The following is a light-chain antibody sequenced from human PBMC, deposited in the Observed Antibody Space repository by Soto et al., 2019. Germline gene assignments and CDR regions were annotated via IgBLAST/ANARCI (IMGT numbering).Light chain of an antibody. CDR1: QGISSY. V-gene: IGKV1-9*01. Sequence: IQLTQSPSSLSASVGDRVTITCRASQGISSYLAWYQQKPGKAPKLLIYGASTLRRGVPSRFSGSGSGTDFTLTISSLQPEDFATYYCQQLNSYLSLTFGGGTKVEIK. J-gene: IGKJ4*01. CDR2: GAS. CDR3: QQLNSYLSLT.